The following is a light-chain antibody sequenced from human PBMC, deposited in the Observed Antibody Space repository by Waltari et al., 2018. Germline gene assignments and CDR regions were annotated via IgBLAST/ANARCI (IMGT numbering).Light chain of an antibody. CDR2: ENN. CDR3: GSWDSSLSLV. J-gene: IGLJ2*01. Sequence: QSVLTQPPSLSAAPGPKVTIPCSGSSSNIGYNFVSWYQQFPGTAPKLLIYENNKRPSGIPDRFSGSKSGTSGTLVITGVQTGDEADYYCGSWDSSLSLVFGGGTKLSVL. V-gene: IGLV1-51*02. CDR1: SSNIGYNF.